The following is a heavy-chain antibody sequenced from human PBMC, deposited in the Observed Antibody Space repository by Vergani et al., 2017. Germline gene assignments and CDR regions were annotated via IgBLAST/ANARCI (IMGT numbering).Heavy chain of an antibody. Sequence: EVQLVESGGGLVKPGGSLRLSCAASGFTFSSYSMNWVRPAPGKGLEWVSSISSSSSYIYYADSVKGRFTISRDNAKNSLYLQMNSLRAEDTAVYYCARDHLAYCGGDCYSGWFDPWGQGTLVTVSS. CDR3: ARDHLAYCGGDCYSGWFDP. J-gene: IGHJ5*02. CDR2: ISSSSSYI. V-gene: IGHV3-21*01. D-gene: IGHD2-21*01. CDR1: GFTFSSYS.